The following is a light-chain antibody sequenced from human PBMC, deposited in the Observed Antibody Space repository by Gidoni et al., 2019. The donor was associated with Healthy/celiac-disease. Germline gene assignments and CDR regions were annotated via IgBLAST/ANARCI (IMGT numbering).Light chain of an antibody. V-gene: IGKV1-8*01. CDR3: QQYYSYPRT. Sequence: IRLTQSPSSFSASTGDRVTITCRASQGISSYLAWYQQKPGKAPKLLIYAASTLQSGVPSRFSGSGSGTDFTLTISCLKSEDFATYYCQQYYSYPRTFGQGTKVEIK. CDR2: AAS. CDR1: QGISSY. J-gene: IGKJ1*01.